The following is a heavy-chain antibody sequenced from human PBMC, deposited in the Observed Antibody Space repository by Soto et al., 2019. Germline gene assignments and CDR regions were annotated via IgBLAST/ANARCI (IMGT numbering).Heavy chain of an antibody. Sequence: GSLRLSCAASGFTFSSYWMSWVRQAPGKGLEWVANIKQDGSEKYYVDSVKGRFTISRDNAKNSLYLQMNSLRAEDTAVYYCARDEYYDFWSGHPFDPWGQGTLVTVSS. CDR3: ARDEYYDFWSGHPFDP. CDR2: IKQDGSEK. J-gene: IGHJ5*02. D-gene: IGHD3-3*01. CDR1: GFTFSSYW. V-gene: IGHV3-7*03.